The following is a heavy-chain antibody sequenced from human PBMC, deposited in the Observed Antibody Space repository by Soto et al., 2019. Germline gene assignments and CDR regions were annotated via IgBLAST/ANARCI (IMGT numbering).Heavy chain of an antibody. Sequence: SETLSLTCTVSGGSISSYYWSWIRQPPGKGLEWIGYIYYSGSTNYNPSLKSRVTISVDTSKNQFSLKLSSVTAADTAVYYCARWAYGVPASNWFDPWGQGTLVTVS. J-gene: IGHJ5*02. V-gene: IGHV4-59*01. D-gene: IGHD4-17*01. CDR3: ARWAYGVPASNWFDP. CDR2: IYYSGST. CDR1: GGSISSYY.